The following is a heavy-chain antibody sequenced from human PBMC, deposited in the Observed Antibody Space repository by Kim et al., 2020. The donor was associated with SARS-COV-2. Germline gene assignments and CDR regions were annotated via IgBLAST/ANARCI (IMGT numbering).Heavy chain of an antibody. V-gene: IGHV5-51*01. Sequence: PSFQGQVTLSADKSIRTAYLQWSSLKASDTAMYYCARSYTAMGINWFDPWGQGTLVTVSS. D-gene: IGHD5-18*01. CDR3: ARSYTAMGINWFDP. J-gene: IGHJ5*02.